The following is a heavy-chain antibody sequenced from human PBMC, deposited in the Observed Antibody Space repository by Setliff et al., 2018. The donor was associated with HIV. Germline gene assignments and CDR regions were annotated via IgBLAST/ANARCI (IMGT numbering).Heavy chain of an antibody. D-gene: IGHD6-25*01. CDR3: VREGGRLPFNDGFDI. Sequence: GGSLRLSCAASGFTFSNCAMSWVRQAPGKGLEWVAYIPSSGSSRYYADSVKGRFTISRDNAGNSLYLQMNSLRVDDTAVYYCVREGGRLPFNDGFDIWGQGTMVTVSS. V-gene: IGHV3-11*04. J-gene: IGHJ3*02. CDR2: IPSSGSSR. CDR1: GFTFSNCA.